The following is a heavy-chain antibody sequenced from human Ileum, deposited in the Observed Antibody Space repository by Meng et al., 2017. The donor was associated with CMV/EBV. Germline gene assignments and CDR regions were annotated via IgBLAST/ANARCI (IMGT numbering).Heavy chain of an antibody. CDR2: ISASGNSM. CDR1: GYKFKYSN. J-gene: IGHJ4*02. V-gene: IGHV3-11*01. CDR3: ARDGLMGALDF. D-gene: IGHD3-16*01. Sequence: LSCKASGYKFKYSNMGWVRQAPGKGLEWISFISASGNSMYFAGYVKGRLTMSRDNAKNLLYLQMNNLRGDDTAVYYCARDGLMGALDFWGQGALVTVSS.